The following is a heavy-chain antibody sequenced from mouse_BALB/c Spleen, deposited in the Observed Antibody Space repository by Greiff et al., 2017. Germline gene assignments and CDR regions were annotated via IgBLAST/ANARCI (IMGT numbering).Heavy chain of an antibody. J-gene: IGHJ4*01. D-gene: IGHD1-1*01. CDR1: GYTFTDYY. CDR3: ARRAVVGAMDY. V-gene: IGHV1-84*01. CDR2: IYPGNVNT. Sequence: LQESGAELARPGASVKLSCKASGYTFTDYYIHWVKQRPGQGLEWIGWIYPGNVNTKYNEKFKGKATLTADKSSSTAYMQLSSLTSEDSAVYFCARRAVVGAMDYWGQGTSVTVSS.